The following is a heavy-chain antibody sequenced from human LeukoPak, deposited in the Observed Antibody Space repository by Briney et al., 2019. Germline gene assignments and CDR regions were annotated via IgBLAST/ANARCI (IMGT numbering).Heavy chain of an antibody. V-gene: IGHV3-21*04. Sequence: GGSLRLSCAASGFTFSSYSMNWVRQAPGKGLEWVSSISSSSSYIYYADSVKGRFTISRDNSKNTLYLQMNSLRAEDMALYYCAKVGGKFYYYYMDVWGKGTTVTVSS. CDR1: GFTFSSYS. CDR2: ISSSSSYI. J-gene: IGHJ6*03. CDR3: AKVGGKFYYYYMDV. D-gene: IGHD2-15*01.